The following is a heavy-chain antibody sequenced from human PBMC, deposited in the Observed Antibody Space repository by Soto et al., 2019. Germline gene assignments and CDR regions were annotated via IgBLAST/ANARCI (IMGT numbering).Heavy chain of an antibody. CDR2: MNPNSGNT. CDR3: ARGDDRAFDI. CDR1: GYTFTSYD. Sequence: ASVKVSCKASGYTFTSYDINWVQQATGQGHEWMRWMNPNSGNTGYAQKFQGRVTITRNTSISTAYMELSSLSSKDTAVYYCARGDDRAFDIWGQGTMVTVSS. V-gene: IGHV1-8*01. J-gene: IGHJ3*02. D-gene: IGHD3-16*01.